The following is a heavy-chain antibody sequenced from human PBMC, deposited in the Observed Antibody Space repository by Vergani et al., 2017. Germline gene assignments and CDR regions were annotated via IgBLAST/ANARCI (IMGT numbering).Heavy chain of an antibody. CDR2: IIPNLGTA. D-gene: IGHD3-22*01. V-gene: IGHV1-69*11. J-gene: IGHJ3*02. Sequence: QVQLVQSGAEGKKPGASVKVSCKESGGTFSSHANSWVRPGPGKGLEWMGGIIPNLGTANYAQKFQGRVTITADESTSTAYMELSSLRSEDTAVYYCASGLKMSYYDSSGYYYDAFDIWGQGTMVTVSS. CDR3: ASGLKMSYYDSSGYYYDAFDI. CDR1: GGTFSSHA.